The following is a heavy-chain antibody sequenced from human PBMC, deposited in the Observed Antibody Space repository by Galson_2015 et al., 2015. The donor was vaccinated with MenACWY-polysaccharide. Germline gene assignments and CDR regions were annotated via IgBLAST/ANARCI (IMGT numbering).Heavy chain of an antibody. Sequence: LRLSCAVSGFTFKNYWLSWVRQAPGKGLEWVANIKKDGSEKYCVDSVKGRFTISRDNARSSLYLQMDGLRAEDTAVYYCARGHYGMDVWGQGTTVTVS. CDR1: GFTFKNYW. J-gene: IGHJ6*02. CDR2: IKKDGSEK. V-gene: IGHV3-7*01. CDR3: ARGHYGMDV.